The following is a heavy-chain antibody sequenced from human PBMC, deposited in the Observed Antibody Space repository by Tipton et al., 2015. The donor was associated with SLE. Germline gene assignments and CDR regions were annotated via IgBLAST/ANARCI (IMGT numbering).Heavy chain of an antibody. V-gene: IGHV4-61*09. J-gene: IGHJ4*02. CDR3: ARAPQWLVHLCYFDY. CDR2: IYTSGST. D-gene: IGHD6-19*01. CDR1: GGSISSGSYY. Sequence: TLSLTCTVSGGSISSGSYYWSWIRQPAGKGLEWIGYIYTSGSTNYNPSLKSRVTISVDTSKNQFSLKLSSVTAADTAVYYCARAPQWLVHLCYFDYWGQGTLVTVSS.